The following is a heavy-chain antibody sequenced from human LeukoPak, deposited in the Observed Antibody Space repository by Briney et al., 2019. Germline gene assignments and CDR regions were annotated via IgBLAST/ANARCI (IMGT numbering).Heavy chain of an antibody. J-gene: IGHJ4*02. V-gene: IGHV5-51*01. D-gene: IGHD3-22*01. CDR1: GYSFTGYW. CDR2: IYPGDSDT. Sequence: GESLKISCKGSGYSFTGYWIAWVRQMPGKGLEWMGIIYPGDSDTRYSPSFQGQVTISAVQSISTAYLQWSSLKASDTAMYYCARRRGWDYDSSGYDFDYWGQGTLVTVSS. CDR3: ARRRGWDYDSSGYDFDY.